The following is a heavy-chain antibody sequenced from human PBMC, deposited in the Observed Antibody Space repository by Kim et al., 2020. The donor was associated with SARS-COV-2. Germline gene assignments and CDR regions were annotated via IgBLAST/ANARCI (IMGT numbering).Heavy chain of an antibody. V-gene: IGHV5-51*01. D-gene: IGHD2-15*01. Sequence: GESLKISCKGSGYSFTNYWIGWVRQMSGKGLESMGIIHPGDSDTRYSPSFQGQVTISADNSISTAYLQWSSLKASDTAMYYCARASYCSGGSCYGNFDWFDPWGRGTQVTVSS. CDR3: ARASYCSGGSCYGNFDWFDP. J-gene: IGHJ5*02. CDR1: GYSFTNYW. CDR2: IHPGDSDT.